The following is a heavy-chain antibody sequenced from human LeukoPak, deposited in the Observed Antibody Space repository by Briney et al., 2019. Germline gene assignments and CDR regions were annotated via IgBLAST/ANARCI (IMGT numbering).Heavy chain of an antibody. Sequence: PSETLSLTCAVYGGSFSDYLWNWIRQSPGKGLEWIGEISHGGHTNYNPSLKSRVTVSVDTSKNQFSLNLDTMTAADTAVYYCAREMITDRGGYDSWGQGTLVSVSS. J-gene: IGHJ4*02. CDR3: AREMITDRGGYDS. CDR2: ISHGGHT. D-gene: IGHD3-16*01. CDR1: GGSFSDYL. V-gene: IGHV4-34*01.